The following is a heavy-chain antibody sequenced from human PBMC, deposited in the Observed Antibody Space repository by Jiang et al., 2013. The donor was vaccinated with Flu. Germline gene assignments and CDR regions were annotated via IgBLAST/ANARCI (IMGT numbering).Heavy chain of an antibody. V-gene: IGHV4-59*01. CDR3: ARLGTDYYYYIDV. J-gene: IGHJ6*03. D-gene: IGHD6-13*01. Sequence: GPGLVKPSETLSLTCTVSGDSTSSYYWSWIRQPPGKGLEWIGYIYYSGSTYYNPSLKSRVTISVDMSKRQFSLRLYSVTAADTAVYYCARLGTDYYYYIDVWGKGTTVTVS. CDR2: IYYSGST. CDR1: GDSTSSYY.